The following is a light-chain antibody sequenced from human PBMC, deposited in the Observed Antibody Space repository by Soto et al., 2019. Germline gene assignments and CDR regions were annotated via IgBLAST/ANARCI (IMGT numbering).Light chain of an antibody. Sequence: ELIIPQSPATMTENQGERATLSCRASQSVSNNLAWYQQKPGQAPRLLIYGASTRATGIPARFSGSGSGTEFTLTISSLQSEDFAVYYCQQYNNLPLITSCQG. CDR3: QQYNNLPLIT. CDR1: QSVSNN. CDR2: GAS. J-gene: IGKJ5*01. V-gene: IGKV3-15*01.